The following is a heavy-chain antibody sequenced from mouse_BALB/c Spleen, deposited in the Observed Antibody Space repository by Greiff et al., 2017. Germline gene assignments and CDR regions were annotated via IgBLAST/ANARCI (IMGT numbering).Heavy chain of an antibody. Sequence: EVQLQQSGAELVKPGASVKSSCTASGFNIKDTYMHWVKQRPEQGLEWIGRIDPANGNTKYDPKFQGKATITADTSSNTAYLQLSSLTSEDTAVYYCARDDYDGRTAYAMDYWGQGTSVTVSS. CDR1: GFNIKDTY. CDR2: IDPANGNT. V-gene: IGHV14-3*02. J-gene: IGHJ4*01. D-gene: IGHD2-4*01. CDR3: ARDDYDGRTAYAMDY.